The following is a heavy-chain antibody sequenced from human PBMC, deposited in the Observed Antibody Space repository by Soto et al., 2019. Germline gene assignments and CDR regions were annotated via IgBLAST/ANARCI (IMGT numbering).Heavy chain of an antibody. V-gene: IGHV3-23*01. J-gene: IGHJ5*02. D-gene: IGHD2-15*01. Sequence: GGSPRLSCAASGFTFSSYAMNWVRRVPGKGLECVSAISGGGEDTSYADSVKGRFTVSRDNSRNTLYLQMNSLRYEDTAVYYCARDNSQNYGTPAASSWFHPWGQGTPVTVSS. CDR1: GFTFSSYA. CDR2: ISGGGEDT. CDR3: ARDNSQNYGTPAASSWFHP.